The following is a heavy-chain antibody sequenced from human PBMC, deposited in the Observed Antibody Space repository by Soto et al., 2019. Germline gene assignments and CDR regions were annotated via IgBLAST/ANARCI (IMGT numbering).Heavy chain of an antibody. CDR1: GFMFSDAW. D-gene: IGHD3-16*02. CDR3: TTRRLDLGDLSFDS. V-gene: IGHV3-15*07. CDR2: IKSKTDAGTI. Sequence: EVQLVESGGGLVKPGGSLRLSCAASGFMFSDAWMNWVRQAPGKGLEWVGRIKSKTDAGTIDYAAPVKGRFTISRDDSKNTLYLQMNSLKTEDTAVYYCTTRRLDLGDLSFDSWGQGTLVTVSS. J-gene: IGHJ4*02.